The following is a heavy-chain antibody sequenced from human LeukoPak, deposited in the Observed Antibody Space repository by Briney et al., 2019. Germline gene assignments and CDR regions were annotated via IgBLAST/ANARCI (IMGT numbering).Heavy chain of an antibody. D-gene: IGHD1-26*01. CDR2: IYYSGST. Sequence: SETLSLTCTVSGGSISSYYWSWIRQPPGKGLEWIGYIYYSGSTNYNPSLKSRVPISVDTSKNQFSLKLSSVTAADTAVYYCARLPIVGATSWFDPWGQGTLVTVSS. CDR1: GGSISSYY. CDR3: ARLPIVGATSWFDP. V-gene: IGHV4-59*08. J-gene: IGHJ5*02.